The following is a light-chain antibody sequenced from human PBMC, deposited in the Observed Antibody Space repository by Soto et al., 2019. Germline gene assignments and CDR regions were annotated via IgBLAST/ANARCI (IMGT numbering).Light chain of an antibody. Sequence: DIELTQSPSFLSGSVGDRVTISCRASQDISTFLAWYQQKPGKAPKLLIHAASTLQGGVPSRFSGSGSGTDFSLTISSLQPKDFATYYCQQVDNYPLTFGGGTKVEI. V-gene: IGKV1-9*01. CDR3: QQVDNYPLT. J-gene: IGKJ4*01. CDR2: AAS. CDR1: QDISTF.